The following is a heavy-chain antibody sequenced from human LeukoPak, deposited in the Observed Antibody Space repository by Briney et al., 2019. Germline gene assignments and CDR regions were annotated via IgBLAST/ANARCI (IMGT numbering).Heavy chain of an antibody. Sequence: GGSLRLSCAASGFTFSSYAMSWVRQAPGKGLEWVSGTSASGGSTYYADSVKGRFTISRENSKNTLYLQMNSLRAEDTAVYYCARDRSYGGNSGGNYWGQGTLVTVSS. CDR2: TSASGGST. J-gene: IGHJ4*02. V-gene: IGHV3-23*01. CDR1: GFTFSSYA. D-gene: IGHD4-23*01. CDR3: ARDRSYGGNSGGNY.